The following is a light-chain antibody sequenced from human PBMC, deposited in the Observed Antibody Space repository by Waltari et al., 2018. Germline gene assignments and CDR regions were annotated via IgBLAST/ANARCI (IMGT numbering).Light chain of an antibody. CDR1: QSVNSY. V-gene: IGKV3-11*01. CDR2: DAS. CDR3: QQRSNWPPWT. J-gene: IGKJ1*01. Sequence: EIVLTQSPATLSLSPGERAPLSCRASQSVNSYLAWYQQKPGQAPRPLIYDASNRATGIPARFSGSGSATDFTLTISSLEPEDFAVYYCQQRSNWPPWTFGQGTKVEIK.